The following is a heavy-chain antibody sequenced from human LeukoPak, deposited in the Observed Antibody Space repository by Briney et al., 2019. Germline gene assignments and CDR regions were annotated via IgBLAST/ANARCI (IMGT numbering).Heavy chain of an antibody. Sequence: ASVKVSCKASGYTFTGYYMHWVRQAPGQGLEWMGWINPNSGGTNYAQKFQGRVTMTRDTSISTAYMELSRLRSDDTAVYYCARDFNKWELIMGFDYWGQGTLVTVSS. CDR2: INPNSGGT. CDR3: ARDFNKWELIMGFDY. V-gene: IGHV1-2*02. CDR1: GYTFTGYY. D-gene: IGHD1-26*01. J-gene: IGHJ4*02.